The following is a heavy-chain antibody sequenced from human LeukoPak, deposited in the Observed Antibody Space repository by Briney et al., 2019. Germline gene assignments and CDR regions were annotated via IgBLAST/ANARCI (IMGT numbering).Heavy chain of an antibody. Sequence: GGSLTLPWAASGFHFSSHAMSWLRHAPGKGLEWVSSISGSGDKIFYADSGKGRFTISRDNSKNTFYLQMNSLRAEDTAVYYCVKALSDGGSFDYWGQGSLVTVSA. J-gene: IGHJ4*02. D-gene: IGHD2-15*01. CDR1: GFHFSSHA. V-gene: IGHV3-23*01. CDR2: ISGSGDKI. CDR3: VKALSDGGSFDY.